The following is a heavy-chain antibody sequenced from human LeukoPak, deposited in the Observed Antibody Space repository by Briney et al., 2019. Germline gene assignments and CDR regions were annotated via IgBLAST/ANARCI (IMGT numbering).Heavy chain of an antibody. CDR1: GGSISSGDYY. J-gene: IGHJ6*03. D-gene: IGHD3-3*01. CDR3: ARHGANYDFWSGYFPSYYYMDV. V-gene: IGHV4-30-4*08. CDR2: IYYSGST. Sequence: PSQTLSLTCTVSGGSISSGDYYWSWIRQPPGKGLEWIGYIYYSGSTYYNPSLKSRVTISVDTSKNQFSLKLSSVTAADTAVYYCARHGANYDFWSGYFPSYYYMDVWGKGTTVTVSS.